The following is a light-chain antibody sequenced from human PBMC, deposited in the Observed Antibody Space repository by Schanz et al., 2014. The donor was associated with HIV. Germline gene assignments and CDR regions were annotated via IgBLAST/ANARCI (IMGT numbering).Light chain of an antibody. CDR3: LQYHAYPWT. CDR1: QDIRDD. CDR2: GAS. J-gene: IGKJ1*01. V-gene: IGKV1-17*01. Sequence: DIQMTQFPSTLSASVGDRVTITCRASQDIRDDLGWYQQKPGRAPKRLIYGASSLQSGVPSRFSASGSETEFTLTISSLQPDDYATYYCLQYHAYPWTFGQGT.